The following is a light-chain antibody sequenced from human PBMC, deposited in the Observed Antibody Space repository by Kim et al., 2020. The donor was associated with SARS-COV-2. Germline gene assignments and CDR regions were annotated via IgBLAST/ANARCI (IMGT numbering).Light chain of an antibody. Sequence: SYELTQPPSVSVSPGQTASITCSGDKLGDKYACWYQQKPGQSPVLVIYQDNKRPSGIPERFSGSNSGNTATLTISGTQAMDEADYYCQAWDNTPFLVFGT. CDR3: QAWDNTPFLV. J-gene: IGLJ1*01. CDR1: KLGDKY. CDR2: QDN. V-gene: IGLV3-1*01.